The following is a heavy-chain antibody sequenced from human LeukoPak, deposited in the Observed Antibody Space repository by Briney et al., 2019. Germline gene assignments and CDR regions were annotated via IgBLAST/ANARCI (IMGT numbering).Heavy chain of an antibody. J-gene: IGHJ4*02. CDR1: GITFSSYW. V-gene: IGHV3-74*01. CDR2: INSDGRTI. Sequence: PGGSLRLSCAASGITFSSYWMHWVRQAPGKGLVWISRINSDGRTISYTDSVKGRFTISRDNAKNTLDLQMSSLGAEDTAVYYCARSRYSGNLVDHWGQGTLVTVSS. D-gene: IGHD1-26*01. CDR3: ARSRYSGNLVDH.